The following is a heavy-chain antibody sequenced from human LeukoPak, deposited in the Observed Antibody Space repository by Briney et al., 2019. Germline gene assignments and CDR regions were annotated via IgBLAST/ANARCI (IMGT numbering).Heavy chain of an antibody. D-gene: IGHD1-26*01. V-gene: IGHV3-66*01. CDR1: GFTVSSNY. J-gene: IGHJ4*02. CDR3: ARVQSGSYYDY. CDR2: IYSGGST. Sequence: PGGSLRLSCAASGFTVSSNYMSWVRQAPGKGLEWVSVIYSGGSTYYADSVKGRFTISRDNSKNTLYLQMNSLRAEDTAVYYCARVQSGSYYDYWGQGTLVTVSS.